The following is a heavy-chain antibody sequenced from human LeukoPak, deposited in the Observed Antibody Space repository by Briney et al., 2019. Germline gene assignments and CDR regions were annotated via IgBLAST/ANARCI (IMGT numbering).Heavy chain of an antibody. V-gene: IGHV3-7*01. CDR1: GFTFSSYW. CDR2: IKQDGSEK. J-gene: IGHJ5*02. CDR3: ARVPYDFWSGYYYNWFDP. D-gene: IGHD3-3*01. Sequence: GGSLRLSCAASGFTFSSYWMSWVRQAPGKGLEWVANIKQDGSEKYYVDSVKGRFTISRDNAKNSLYLQMNSLRTEDTAVYYCARVPYDFWSGYYYNWFDPWGQGTLVTVSS.